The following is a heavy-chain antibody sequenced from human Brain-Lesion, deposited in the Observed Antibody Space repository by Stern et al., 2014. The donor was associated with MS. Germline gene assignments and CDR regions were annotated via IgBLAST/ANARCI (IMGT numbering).Heavy chain of an antibody. CDR1: GFTFSNAW. J-gene: IGHJ4*02. CDR3: GADVSYQGSGEIDF. D-gene: IGHD3-10*01. Sequence: EVQLVESGGGLVKPGGSLRLSCAVSGFTFSNAWMSWVRQAPGKGLEWISRIKFNAAETEHAAPVQGRFIISRDDSKTTLFLQMNGLITEDTAVYFCGADVSYQGSGEIDFWGQGTLVTVSS. V-gene: IGHV3-15*01. CDR2: IKFNAAET.